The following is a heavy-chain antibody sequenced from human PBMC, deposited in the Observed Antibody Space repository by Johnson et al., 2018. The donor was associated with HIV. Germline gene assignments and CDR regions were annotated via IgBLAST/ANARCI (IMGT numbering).Heavy chain of an antibody. V-gene: IGHV3-64*01. CDR3: ATCGGDCSDAFDI. J-gene: IGHJ3*02. CDR1: GFTFTQYA. Sequence: VQLVESGGGLVQPGGSLRLSCAASGFTFTQYAMHWVLQAPGKGLEYVSGISSDGRTTYYANSVKGRFTISRDNSKNTVFLLLNSLRTEDTAVYYCATCGGDCSDAFDIWPRDNGHRLF. D-gene: IGHD2-21*02. CDR2: ISSDGRTT.